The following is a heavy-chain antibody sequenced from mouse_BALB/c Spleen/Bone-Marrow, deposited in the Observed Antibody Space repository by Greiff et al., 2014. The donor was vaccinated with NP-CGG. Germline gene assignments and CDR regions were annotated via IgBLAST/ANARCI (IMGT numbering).Heavy chain of an antibody. V-gene: IGHV1-54*01. CDR1: GYAFTNYL. Sequence: QVQLQQSGAELVRPGTAVNVSCKASGYAFTNYLIEWVKQRPGQGLEWIGVINPGSGGANYNEKFKGKATLTADKSSSTAYMQLSSETSDDSAVYCCAGFERYYFDYWGQGTTLTVSS. CDR3: AGFERYYFDY. J-gene: IGHJ2*01. CDR2: INPGSGGA.